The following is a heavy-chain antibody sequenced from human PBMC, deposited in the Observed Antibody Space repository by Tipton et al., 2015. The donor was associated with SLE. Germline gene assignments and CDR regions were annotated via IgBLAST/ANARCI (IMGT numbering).Heavy chain of an antibody. D-gene: IGHD2-15*01. CDR1: GGSIRSSSYN. Sequence: TLSLTCTVSGGSIRSSSYNWGWIRQPPGKGLEWIGSVSYSGTTHYNPSLKSRVTISVDTSKNQFSLKMSSVTAADTAVYYCARHFGWSFDVWGQGTMVTVSS. J-gene: IGHJ3*01. V-gene: IGHV4-39*01. CDR3: ARHFGWSFDV. CDR2: VSYSGTT.